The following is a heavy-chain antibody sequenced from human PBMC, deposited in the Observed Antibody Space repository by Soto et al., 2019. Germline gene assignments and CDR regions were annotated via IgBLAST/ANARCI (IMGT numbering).Heavy chain of an antibody. CDR3: ARNSRGFGELTPLDYYYYYYMDV. V-gene: IGHV1-3*01. CDR2: INAGNGNT. D-gene: IGHD3-10*01. J-gene: IGHJ6*03. Sequence: ASVKVSCKASGYTFTSYARHWVRQAPGQRLEWMGWINAGNGNTKYSQKFQGRVTITRDTSASTAYMELSSLRSEDTAVYYCARNSRGFGELTPLDYYYYYYMDVWGKGTTVTVSS. CDR1: GYTFTSYA.